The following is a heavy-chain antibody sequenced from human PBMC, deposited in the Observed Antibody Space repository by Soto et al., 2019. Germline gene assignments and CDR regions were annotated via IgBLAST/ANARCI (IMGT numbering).Heavy chain of an antibody. CDR2: IHNSGST. D-gene: IGHD6-19*01. V-gene: IGHV4-31*03. Sequence: QVQLQESGPGLVKPSQTLSLTCLVSGASVSGDGSYCSWIRQHPGKGLEFIGYIHNSGSTYSNPSHESRVAMSIDTSKNQFSLRLSSVTAADSAVYFCARDLGSEQWFFDNWGQGILVTVSS. CDR3: ARDLGSEQWFFDN. CDR1: GASVSGDGSY. J-gene: IGHJ4*02.